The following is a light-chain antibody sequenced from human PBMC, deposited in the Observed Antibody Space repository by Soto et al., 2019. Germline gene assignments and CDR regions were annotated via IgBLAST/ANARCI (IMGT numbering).Light chain of an antibody. CDR1: QSISPW. CDR3: QQYRSRPYT. Sequence: DIQMTQAPSTLSAYVGERVTITCRASQSISPWLAWYQKKPGKAPNLLIYRASNLQTGVPSRFSGSGSGTEFTLTINSLPPYDFATYYCQQYRSRPYTFGQGTKLEIE. J-gene: IGKJ2*01. V-gene: IGKV1-5*03. CDR2: RAS.